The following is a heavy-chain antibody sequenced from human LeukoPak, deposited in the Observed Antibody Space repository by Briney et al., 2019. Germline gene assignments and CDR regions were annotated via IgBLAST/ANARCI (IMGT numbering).Heavy chain of an antibody. D-gene: IGHD1-7*01. CDR3: AKTEYQNWNYPKYYFDY. Sequence: ASVKVSCKASGYTFTGYYMHWVRQAPGQGLEWLGWINPNSGGTNYAQKFQGRVTMTRDTSISTAYMELSRLRSDDTAVYYCAKTEYQNWNYPKYYFDYWGQGTRVTVSS. CDR2: INPNSGGT. CDR1: GYTFTGYY. V-gene: IGHV1-2*02. J-gene: IGHJ4*02.